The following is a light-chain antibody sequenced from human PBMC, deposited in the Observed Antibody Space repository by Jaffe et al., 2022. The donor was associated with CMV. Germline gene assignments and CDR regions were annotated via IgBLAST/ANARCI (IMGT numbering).Light chain of an antibody. Sequence: EIVMTQSPATLSVSPGERATLSCRASQSVSSNLGWYQQKPGQAPRLLIFTASTRATGIPARFSGSGSGTEFTLTISNLQSEDFAVYYCQQYNNWPGVTFGGGTKVEIK. CDR3: QQYNNWPGVT. J-gene: IGKJ4*01. CDR1: QSVSSN. CDR2: TAS. V-gene: IGKV3-15*01.